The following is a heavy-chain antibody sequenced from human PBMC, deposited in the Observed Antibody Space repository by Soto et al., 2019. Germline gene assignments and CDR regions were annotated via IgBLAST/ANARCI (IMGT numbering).Heavy chain of an antibody. CDR1: GYSFTSHW. CDR3: ARLPMIVVVPAAPSMGDDY. Sequence: PGESLKISCKGSGYSFTSHWISWVRQMPGKGLEWMGRIDPSDSYTNYSPSFQGHVTISADKSISTAYLQWSSLKASDTAMYYCARLPMIVVVPAAPSMGDDYWGQGTLVTVSS. D-gene: IGHD2-2*01. CDR2: IDPSDSYT. J-gene: IGHJ4*02. V-gene: IGHV5-10-1*01.